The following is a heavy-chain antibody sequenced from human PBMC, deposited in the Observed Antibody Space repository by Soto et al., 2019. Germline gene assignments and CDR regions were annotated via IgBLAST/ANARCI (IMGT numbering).Heavy chain of an antibody. Sequence: ASVKVSCKASGYTFTGYYMHWVRQAPGQGLEWMGWINPNSGGTNYAQKFQGRVTMTRDTSISTAYMELSRLRSDDTAVYYCAGGVGLLEWFSSGGFDPWGQGTLVTVSS. V-gene: IGHV1-2*02. CDR2: INPNSGGT. J-gene: IGHJ5*02. D-gene: IGHD3-3*01. CDR1: GYTFTGYY. CDR3: AGGVGLLEWFSSGGFDP.